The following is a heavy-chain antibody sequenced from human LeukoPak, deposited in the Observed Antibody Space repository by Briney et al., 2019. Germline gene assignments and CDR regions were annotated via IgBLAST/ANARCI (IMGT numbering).Heavy chain of an antibody. CDR3: ARVGRLQYGDYVVFDY. D-gene: IGHD4-17*01. CDR2: ISVSGTTM. V-gene: IGHV3-11*01. Sequence: GVSLRLSCATSGFTFTDYYMTWIRQAPGKGLEWISYISVSGTTMYYADSVKGRFTLSRDNAKNSLYLQMNSLRADDTAVYYCARVGRLQYGDYVVFDYWGQGALVTVSS. CDR1: GFTFTDYY. J-gene: IGHJ4*02.